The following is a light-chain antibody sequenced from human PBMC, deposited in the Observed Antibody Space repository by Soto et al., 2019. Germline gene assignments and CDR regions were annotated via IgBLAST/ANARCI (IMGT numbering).Light chain of an antibody. Sequence: DIQMTQSPSSLSASVGDRVTITCRASQSISNYLNWYQQRPGKAPKLLIYGASSLQSGVPSRFSGSGSGTEFTLTISSLQPEDFATYYCQQSYSPPPVTVGQGTRLEIK. CDR3: QQSYSPPPVT. CDR1: QSISNY. J-gene: IGKJ5*01. V-gene: IGKV1-39*01. CDR2: GAS.